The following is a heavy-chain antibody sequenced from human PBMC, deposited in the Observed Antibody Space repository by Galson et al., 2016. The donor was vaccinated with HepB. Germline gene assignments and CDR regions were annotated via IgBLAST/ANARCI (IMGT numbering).Heavy chain of an antibody. CDR1: GFTFSTYV. CDR2: ISGRGRST. V-gene: IGHV3-23*01. D-gene: IGHD3-10*01. Sequence: SLRLSCAASGFTFSTYVMTWVRRGPGKGLEWVSGISGRGRSTYYTDSVKGRFTISRDNSKNTLYLQMNSLRAEDTAVYYCAKDIDSYGDGFGASDIWGQGTPVTVSS. J-gene: IGHJ4*02. CDR3: AKDIDSYGDGFGASDI.